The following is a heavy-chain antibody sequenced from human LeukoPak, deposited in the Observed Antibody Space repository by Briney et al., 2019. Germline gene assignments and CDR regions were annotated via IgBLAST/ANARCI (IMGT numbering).Heavy chain of an antibody. V-gene: IGHV3-66*04. Sequence: PGGSLRLSCAASGFIASNKYMSWVRQAPGKGLEWVSTIRSDGTTGYADSVKGRFTTSRDDSKNTVYLQMDSLRVEDTAVYSCARRRGGYGEGELDYWGQGTLVTVSS. J-gene: IGHJ4*02. CDR3: ARRRGGYGEGELDY. CDR1: GFIASNKY. D-gene: IGHD4-17*01. CDR2: IRSDGTT.